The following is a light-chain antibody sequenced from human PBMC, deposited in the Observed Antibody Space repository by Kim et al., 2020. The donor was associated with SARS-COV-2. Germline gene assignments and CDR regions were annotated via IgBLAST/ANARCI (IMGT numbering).Light chain of an antibody. Sequence: EIVLTQSPGSLSLSPGDRATLSCRASQSVTSYFAWYQQRPGHPPRLLIYDASVRATGVPARFRGSGYGTDFTLTIDSLEPEDFVVYYCHHRGDWPRGAFGQGTRLEIK. CDR2: DAS. V-gene: IGKV3-11*01. J-gene: IGKJ5*01. CDR1: QSVTSY. CDR3: HHRGDWPRGA.